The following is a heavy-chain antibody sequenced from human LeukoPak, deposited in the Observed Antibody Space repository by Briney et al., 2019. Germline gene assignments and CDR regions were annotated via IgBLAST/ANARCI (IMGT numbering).Heavy chain of an antibody. CDR3: ARDYGGCSSTNCLLFDY. J-gene: IGHJ4*02. D-gene: IGHD2-2*01. CDR1: GFTFSGYW. Sequence: GGSLRLSCAASGFTFSGYWMNWVRQAPGKGLELVANIKQDGSEKNYVDSVKGRFTISRDNAKNSLNLQMSSLRAEDTAVYYCARDYGGCSSTNCLLFDYWGRGTLVTVSS. CDR2: IKQDGSEK. V-gene: IGHV3-7*03.